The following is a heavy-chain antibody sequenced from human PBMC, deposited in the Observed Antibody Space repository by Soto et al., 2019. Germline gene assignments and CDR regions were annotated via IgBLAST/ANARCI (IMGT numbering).Heavy chain of an antibody. V-gene: IGHV3-30-3*01. Sequence: GGSLRLSCAASGFTFGSYAMHWVRQAPGKGLEWVAVISYDGSNKYYADSVKGRFTISRDNSKNTLYLQMNSLRAEDTAVYYRAREYYYDSSGHIYWYFDLWGRGTLVTVSS. CDR3: AREYYYDSSGHIYWYFDL. CDR2: ISYDGSNK. CDR1: GFTFGSYA. J-gene: IGHJ2*01. D-gene: IGHD3-22*01.